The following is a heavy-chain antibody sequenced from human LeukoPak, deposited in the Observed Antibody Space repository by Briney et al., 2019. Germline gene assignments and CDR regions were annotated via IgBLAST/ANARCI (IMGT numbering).Heavy chain of an antibody. V-gene: IGHV5-51*01. CDR2: IYPDDSDT. J-gene: IGHJ4*02. CDR1: GNSFTNYW. CDR3: ARLAKARRDGYNFGFDS. D-gene: IGHD5-24*01. Sequence: GESLKISCKGSGNSFTNYWIGWVRQMPGKGLEWMGIIYPDDSDTRQSPSFQGQVTMSADKSISTAYLQWSSLEASDTATYYCARLAKARRDGYNFGFDSWGQGTLVTVSS.